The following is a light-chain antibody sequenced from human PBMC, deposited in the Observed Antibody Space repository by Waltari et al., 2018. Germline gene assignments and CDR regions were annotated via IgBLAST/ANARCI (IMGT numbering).Light chain of an antibody. CDR3: SSPTTSITWV. V-gene: IGLV2-18*02. Sequence: QSALTQPPSVSGSPGQSVTISCTATSSDFGNYNRASWYQQSPGTAPKLMIYDVTNRPSGVPHRFSGSKSGNTASLTISGLQAEDEADYYCSSPTTSITWVFGGGTKLTVL. CDR2: DVT. J-gene: IGLJ3*02. CDR1: SSDFGNYNR.